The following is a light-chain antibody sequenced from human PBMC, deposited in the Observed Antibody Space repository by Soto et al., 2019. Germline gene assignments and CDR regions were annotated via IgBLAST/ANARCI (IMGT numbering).Light chain of an antibody. CDR3: QHSGGPLPVT. Sequence: ELVMTQSPATLSVSPWDRATLSCMASQIVSIYLSLYHQKPVQAPMLLMYGASARAAGIPAMFSGSWSRTEFPLTISRLEPDDFAVHYCQHSGGPLPVTFGQGIRL. CDR2: GAS. CDR1: QIVSIY. J-gene: IGKJ5*01. V-gene: IGKV3-15*01.